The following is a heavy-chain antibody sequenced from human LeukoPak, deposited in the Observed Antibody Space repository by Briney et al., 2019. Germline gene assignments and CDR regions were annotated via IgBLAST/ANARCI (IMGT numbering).Heavy chain of an antibody. CDR1: GYTFTSYD. V-gene: IGHV1-8*03. J-gene: IGHJ3*02. CDR3: AIVPYCGGDCYSHDAFDI. D-gene: IGHD2-21*01. CDR2: MNPNSGNT. Sequence: ASVKVSCKASGYTFTSYDINWVRQATGQGLEWMGWMNPNSGNTGYAQKFQGRVTITRNTSISTAYMELSSLRSEDTAVYYCAIVPYCGGDCYSHDAFDIWGQGTMVTVSS.